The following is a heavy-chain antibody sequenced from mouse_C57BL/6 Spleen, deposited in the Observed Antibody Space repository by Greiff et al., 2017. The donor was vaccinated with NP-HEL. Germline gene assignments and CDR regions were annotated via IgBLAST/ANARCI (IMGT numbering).Heavy chain of an antibody. CDR1: GFSLTSYG. CDR2: IWSGGST. J-gene: IGHJ4*01. D-gene: IGHD1-1*01. Sequence: VQLVESGPGLVQPSQRLSITCTVSGFSLTSYGVHWVRQSPGKGLEWLGVIWSGGSTDYNAAFISRLSISKDNSKSQVFFKMNSMQADDTARYYCARKPYGSSPYYAMDYWGQGTSVTVSS. CDR3: ARKPYGSSPYYAMDY. V-gene: IGHV2-2*01.